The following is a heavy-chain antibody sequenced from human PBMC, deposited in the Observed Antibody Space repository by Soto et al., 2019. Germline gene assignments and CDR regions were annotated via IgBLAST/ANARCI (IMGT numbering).Heavy chain of an antibody. D-gene: IGHD5-18*01. V-gene: IGHV4-31*03. CDR2: IYYSGST. Sequence: QVQLQESGPGLVKPSQTLSLTCTVSGGSISSGGYYWSWIRQHPGKGLEWIGYIYYSGSTYYNPSLKSRVTISVDTSKNQFSLKLSSVTAADTAVYYCAREVFSQSYSYGYGGYIDYWGQGTLVTVSS. J-gene: IGHJ4*02. CDR3: AREVFSQSYSYGYGGYIDY. CDR1: GGSISSGGYY.